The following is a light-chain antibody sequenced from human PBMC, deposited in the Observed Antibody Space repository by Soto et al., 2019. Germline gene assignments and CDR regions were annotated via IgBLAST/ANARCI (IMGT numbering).Light chain of an antibody. CDR2: AAS. V-gene: IGKV1-39*01. Sequence: GDRVTITCRASQSISSFLNWYQQKPGKAPKVLIYAASRLESGVPSRFSGSGSGTDFTRTISSLQPEEYATYYCQQSYSTPPRYTFGQGTKVDIK. CDR1: QSISSF. J-gene: IGKJ2*01. CDR3: QQSYSTPPRYT.